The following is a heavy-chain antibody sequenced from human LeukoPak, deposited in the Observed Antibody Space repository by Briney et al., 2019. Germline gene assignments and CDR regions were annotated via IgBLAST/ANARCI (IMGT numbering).Heavy chain of an antibody. V-gene: IGHV4-4*07. CDR2: IYTSGST. CDR1: GGSISSYY. CDR3: ARDYYGSGSYYNSDY. Sequence: SETLSLTCTVSGGSISSYYWSWIRQPAGKGLEWIGRIYTSGSTNYNPSLKSRVTMSVDTSKNRFSLKLSSVTAADTAVYYCARDYYGSGSYYNSDYWGQGTLVTVSS. D-gene: IGHD3-10*01. J-gene: IGHJ4*02.